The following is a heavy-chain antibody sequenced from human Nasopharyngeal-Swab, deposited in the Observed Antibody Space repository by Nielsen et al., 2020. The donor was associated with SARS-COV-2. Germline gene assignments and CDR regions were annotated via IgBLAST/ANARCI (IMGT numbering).Heavy chain of an antibody. CDR3: AREDGSGSPFDS. CDR2: IKQDGSEK. J-gene: IGHJ4*02. V-gene: IGHV3-7*01. Sequence: VRQMPGKGLEWVANIKQDGSEKYYADSVEGRFTISRDNAKNSLYLQMNSLRAEDTAVYYCAREDGSGSPFDSWGQGTLVTVSS. D-gene: IGHD2-15*01.